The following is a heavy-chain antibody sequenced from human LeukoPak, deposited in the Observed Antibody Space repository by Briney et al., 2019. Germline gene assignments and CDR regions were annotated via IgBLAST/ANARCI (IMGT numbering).Heavy chain of an antibody. Sequence: GGSLRLSCAASGFTFSDYYMSWIRQAPGKGLEWVSYISSSSSYTNYADSVKGRFTISRDNAKSSLYLQMNSLRAEDTAVYYCARVGSLEALGYFDYWGQGTLVTVSS. CDR1: GFTFSDYY. V-gene: IGHV3-11*05. J-gene: IGHJ4*02. CDR2: ISSSSSYT. CDR3: ARVGSLEALGYFDY. D-gene: IGHD2-15*01.